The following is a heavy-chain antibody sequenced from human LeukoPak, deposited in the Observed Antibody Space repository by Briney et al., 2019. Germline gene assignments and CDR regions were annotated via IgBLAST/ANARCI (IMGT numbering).Heavy chain of an antibody. J-gene: IGHJ4*02. CDR3: AKDNRRHYTSGPNPDSLH. CDR2: ISWNSGSI. V-gene: IGHV3-9*01. Sequence: PGGSLRLSCAASGFTFNSYAMHWVRQPPGKGLEWVSGISWNSGSIDYADSVKGRFTISRDNAKNSLYLQMNSLRVEDTAFYYCAKDNRRHYTSGPNPDSLHWGQGALVTVSS. CDR1: GFTFNSYA. D-gene: IGHD6-19*01.